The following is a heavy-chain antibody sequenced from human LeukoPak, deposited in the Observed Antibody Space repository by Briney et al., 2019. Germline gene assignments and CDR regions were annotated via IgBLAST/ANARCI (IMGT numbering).Heavy chain of an antibody. CDR2: IWYDGSNK. D-gene: IGHD3-22*01. Sequence: PGRSLRLSCAASGFTFSSYGMHWVRQAPGKGLEWVAVIWYDGSNKYYADSVKGRFTISRDNSKNTMYLQMNSLRAEDTAVYYCARGRDYYDSSGYFPDYWGQGTLVTVSS. J-gene: IGHJ4*02. V-gene: IGHV3-33*01. CDR3: ARGRDYYDSSGYFPDY. CDR1: GFTFSSYG.